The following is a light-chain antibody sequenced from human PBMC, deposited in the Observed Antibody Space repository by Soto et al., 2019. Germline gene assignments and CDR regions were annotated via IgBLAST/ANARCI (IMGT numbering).Light chain of an antibody. Sequence: QSVLTQPPSASGSPGQSVTISCTGTISDVAGYNSVSWYQHHPGKAPKLMIYGVTKRPSGVPDRFSGSKSGNTASLTVSGLQAEDEADYYCCSYAGSNSLIFGGGTKVTVL. V-gene: IGLV2-8*01. J-gene: IGLJ2*01. CDR3: CSYAGSNSLI. CDR2: GVT. CDR1: ISDVAGYNS.